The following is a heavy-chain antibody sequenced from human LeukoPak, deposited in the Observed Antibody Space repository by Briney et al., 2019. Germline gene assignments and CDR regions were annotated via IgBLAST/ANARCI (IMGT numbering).Heavy chain of an antibody. D-gene: IGHD3-10*01. CDR3: ARGQYVLLWFGGDMGAFDI. CDR1: GYTFTSYG. J-gene: IGHJ3*02. CDR2: ISAYNGNT. Sequence: ASVKVSCKASGYTFTSYGISWVRQAPGQGLEWMGWISAYNGNTNYAQKLQGRVTMTTDTSTSTAYMELRSLRSDDTAVYYCARGQYVLLWFGGDMGAFDIWGQGTMVTVSS. V-gene: IGHV1-18*01.